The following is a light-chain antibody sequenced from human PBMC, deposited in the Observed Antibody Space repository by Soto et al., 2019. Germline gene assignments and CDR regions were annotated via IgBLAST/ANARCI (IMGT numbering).Light chain of an antibody. CDR1: SSNIGAGHV. V-gene: IGLV1-40*01. Sequence: QSVLTQPPSVSGAPGQRVTISCTGSSSNIGAGHVVHWYQQFPGRAPNLLIYGSSNRPSGVPDRFSGSKSGTSASLAITGLQAEDESDYYCQSYDTTLSAPVFGGGTKLTVL. CDR2: GSS. CDR3: QSYDTTLSAPV. J-gene: IGLJ2*01.